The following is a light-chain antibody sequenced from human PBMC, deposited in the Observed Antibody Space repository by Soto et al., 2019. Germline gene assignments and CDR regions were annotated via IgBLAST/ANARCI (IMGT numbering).Light chain of an antibody. CDR1: QSISSW. CDR2: DAS. J-gene: IGKJ1*01. Sequence: DIQMTQSPSTLSGSVGDRVTITCRATQSISSWLAWYQHKPGEAPKLLIYDASDLETGVPLRFSGRGSETEFTLTINGLQPDDFATYYCQQYYSYSRTFGRGTKVDI. V-gene: IGKV1-5*01. CDR3: QQYYSYSRT.